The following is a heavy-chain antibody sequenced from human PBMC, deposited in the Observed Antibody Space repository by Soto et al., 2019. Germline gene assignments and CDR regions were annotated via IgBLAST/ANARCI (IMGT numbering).Heavy chain of an antibody. D-gene: IGHD3-16*01. CDR3: AREVERGIWIDY. V-gene: IGHV3-48*03. CDR2: ISTSGSTI. J-gene: IGHJ4*02. CDR1: GFTFSSYE. Sequence: EVQLVESGGGLVQPGGSLRLSCAASGFTFSSYEMYWVRQAPGKGLEWVAYISTSGSTIYYADSLKGRFTISRDNAKNSLNLQIDSLSAEDTAIYYCAREVERGIWIDYWGQGTLLTVSS.